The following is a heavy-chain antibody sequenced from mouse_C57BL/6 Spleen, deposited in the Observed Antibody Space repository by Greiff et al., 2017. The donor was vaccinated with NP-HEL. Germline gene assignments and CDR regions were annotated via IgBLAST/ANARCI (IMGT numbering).Heavy chain of an antibody. Sequence: EVKLVESGGGLVQPKGSLKLSCAASGFSFNTYAMNWVRQAPGKGLEWVARIRSKSNNYATYYADSVKDRFTISRDDSESMLYLQMNNLKTEDTAMYYCVRQGYYGSSYDAMDYWGQGTSVTVSS. D-gene: IGHD1-1*01. V-gene: IGHV10-1*01. J-gene: IGHJ4*01. CDR2: IRSKSNNYAT. CDR1: GFSFNTYA. CDR3: VRQGYYGSSYDAMDY.